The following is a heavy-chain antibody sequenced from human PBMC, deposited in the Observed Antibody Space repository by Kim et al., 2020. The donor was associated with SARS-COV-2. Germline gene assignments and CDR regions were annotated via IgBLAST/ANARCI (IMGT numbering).Heavy chain of an antibody. CDR2: VSCSGGST. CDR1: GFTFNTYA. V-gene: IGHV3-23*01. CDR3: AKDFLPGIPASGTGFDY. Sequence: GGSLRLSCAASGFTFNTYAMSWVRQAPGKGLEWVSHVSCSGGSTYNADSVKGRFTVSRDNSKNTLYLQMNSLRVEDTAIYYCAKDFLPGIPASGTGFDYWGRGYLVTVSS. J-gene: IGHJ4*02. D-gene: IGHD6-13*01.